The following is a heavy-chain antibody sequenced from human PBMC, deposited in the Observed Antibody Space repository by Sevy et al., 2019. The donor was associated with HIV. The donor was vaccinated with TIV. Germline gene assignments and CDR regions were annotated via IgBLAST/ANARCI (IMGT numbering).Heavy chain of an antibody. Sequence: GGSLRLSCAASGFTVSSNYMSWVRQAPGKGLEWVSVIYSCGRKYYADSVKGRLTNSKDNSKNKLYLQMNSLRAEDTAVYYCARGGAAAGTADYWGQGTLVTVSS. CDR1: GFTVSSNY. D-gene: IGHD6-13*01. J-gene: IGHJ4*02. CDR3: ARGGAAAGTADY. V-gene: IGHV3-53*01. CDR2: IYSCGRK.